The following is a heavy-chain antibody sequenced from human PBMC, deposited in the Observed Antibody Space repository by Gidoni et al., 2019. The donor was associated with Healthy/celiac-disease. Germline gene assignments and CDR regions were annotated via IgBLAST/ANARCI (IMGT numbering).Heavy chain of an antibody. CDR1: GYTLTELS. CDR3: ATTHRGDGQYYYYYGMDV. D-gene: IGHD3-3*01. Sequence: QVQLVQSGAEVKKPGASVKVSCKVSGYTLTELSMHWVRQAPGKGLEWMGGFDPEDGETIYAQKFQGRVTMTEDTSTDTAYMELSSLRSEDTAVYYCATTHRGDGQYYYYYGMDVWGQGTTVTVSS. J-gene: IGHJ6*02. V-gene: IGHV1-24*01. CDR2: FDPEDGET.